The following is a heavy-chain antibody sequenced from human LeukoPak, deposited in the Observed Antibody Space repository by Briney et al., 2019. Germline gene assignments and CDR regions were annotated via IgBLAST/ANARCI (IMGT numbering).Heavy chain of an antibody. CDR1: GGSISSSNW. Sequence: PSETLSLTCAVSGGSISSSNWWSWVRQPPGKGLEWIGEIYHSGSTNYNPSLKSRVTISVDKSKNQFSLKLSSVTAADTAVYYCARTTLSYYNWFDPWGQGTLVTVSS. V-gene: IGHV4-4*02. CDR3: ARTTLSYYNWFDP. J-gene: IGHJ5*02. CDR2: IYHSGST. D-gene: IGHD4-11*01.